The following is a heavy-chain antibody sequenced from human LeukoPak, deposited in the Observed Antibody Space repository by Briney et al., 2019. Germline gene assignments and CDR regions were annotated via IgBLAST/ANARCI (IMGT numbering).Heavy chain of an antibody. CDR3: AREASYCTNGVCYQDWFDP. J-gene: IGHJ5*02. CDR1: GYTFTSYG. Sequence: ASVKVSCKASGYTFTSYGISWVRQAPGQGLEWMGWISAYNGNTNYAQKLQGRVTMTTDTSTSTAYMELRSLRSDDTAVYYCAREASYCTNGVCYQDWFDPWGQGTLVTVSS. V-gene: IGHV1-18*01. CDR2: ISAYNGNT. D-gene: IGHD2-8*01.